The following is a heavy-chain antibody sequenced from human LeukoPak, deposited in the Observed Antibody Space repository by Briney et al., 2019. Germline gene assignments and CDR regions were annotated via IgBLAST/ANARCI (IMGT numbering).Heavy chain of an antibody. CDR2: IYYSGST. Sequence: SETLSLTCTVSGGSITSSSYHWGWIRQPPGKGLEWIGYIYYSGSTNYNPSLKSRVTISVDTSKNQFSLKLSSVTAADTAVYYCARFTLRPQFGFDIWGQGTMVTVSS. D-gene: IGHD3-16*01. J-gene: IGHJ3*02. V-gene: IGHV4-61*05. CDR3: ARFTLRPQFGFDI. CDR1: GGSITSSSYH.